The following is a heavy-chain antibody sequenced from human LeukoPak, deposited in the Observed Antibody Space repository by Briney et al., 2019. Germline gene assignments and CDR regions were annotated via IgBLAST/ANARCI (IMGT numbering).Heavy chain of an antibody. D-gene: IGHD6-13*01. CDR3: ARRGLTSTSWYPFDY. Sequence: SETLSLTCTVSGGSINSSPYYWGWIRQPPGKGLEWIGNIHFGGGTYYNPSLESRVTISVDTSRNQFSVKLSSVTAADTAVYYCARRGLTSTSWYPFDYWGQGTLVTVSS. CDR2: IHFGGGT. CDR1: GGSINSSPYY. J-gene: IGHJ4*02. V-gene: IGHV4-39*01.